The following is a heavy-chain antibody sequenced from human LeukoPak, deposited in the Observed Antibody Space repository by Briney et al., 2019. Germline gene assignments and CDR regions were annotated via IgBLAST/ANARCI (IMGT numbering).Heavy chain of an antibody. CDR1: GFTLSGYD. CDR3: ARGSTYYDSSGQVPFDY. J-gene: IGHJ4*02. Sequence: GGSLRLSCAASGFTLSGYDIHWVRQAIGKGLDWVSGIGSAGDKYHAGSERGRFTISRDNAKNSLYLQMNSLRAEDTAVYYCARGSTYYDSSGQVPFDYWGQGTLVTVSS. V-gene: IGHV3-13*01. D-gene: IGHD3-22*01. CDR2: IGSAGDK.